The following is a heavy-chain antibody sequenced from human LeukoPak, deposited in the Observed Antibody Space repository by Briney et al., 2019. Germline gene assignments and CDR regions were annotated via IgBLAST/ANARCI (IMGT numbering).Heavy chain of an antibody. CDR3: AKEIFCGLLYIDY. D-gene: IGHD2-21*01. J-gene: IGHJ4*02. Sequence: PGGSLRLSCVVSGFTFSNYAMGWVRQAPGQGLDWVSAISDSGVTAYYADSVKGRFTISRDNSKSTLYLQMNSLRAEDTAVYYCAKEIFCGLLYIDYWGQGTLVTVSS. V-gene: IGHV3-23*01. CDR1: GFTFSNYA. CDR2: ISDSGVTA.